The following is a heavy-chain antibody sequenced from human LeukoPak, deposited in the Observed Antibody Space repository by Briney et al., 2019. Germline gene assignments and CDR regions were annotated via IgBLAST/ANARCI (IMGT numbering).Heavy chain of an antibody. V-gene: IGHV3-23*01. Sequence: SGGSLRLSCAASGFTFSSYAMSWVRQAPGKGLEWVSAISGSGGSTYYADSVKGRFTISRDNSKNTLYLQMNSLRAEDTAVYYCARGPQSYCSSTSCPGRDWYFDLWGRGTLVTVSS. D-gene: IGHD2-2*01. CDR3: ARGPQSYCSSTSCPGRDWYFDL. CDR2: ISGSGGST. J-gene: IGHJ2*01. CDR1: GFTFSSYA.